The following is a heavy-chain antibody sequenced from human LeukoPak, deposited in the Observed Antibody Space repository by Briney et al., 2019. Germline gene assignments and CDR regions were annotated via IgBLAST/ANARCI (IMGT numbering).Heavy chain of an antibody. CDR1: GYSISRGYY. J-gene: IGHJ4*02. CDR3: ARAGSSSVMTFDY. Sequence: PSETLSLTWTVSGYSISRGYYWGGIRPPPGKGVEGIGSIYHSGSTYYNPSLKGRVTISVDTSKNQFSLKLSSVTAADTAVYYCARAGSSSVMTFDYWGQGTLVTVSS. D-gene: IGHD6-13*01. CDR2: IYHSGST. V-gene: IGHV4-38-2*02.